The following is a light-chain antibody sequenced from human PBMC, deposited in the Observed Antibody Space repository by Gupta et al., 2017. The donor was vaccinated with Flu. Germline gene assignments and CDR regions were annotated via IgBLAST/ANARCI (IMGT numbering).Light chain of an antibody. CDR1: ELKRKF. V-gene: IGLV3-27*01. CDR3: SYVSTDRFV. Sequence: SSELTQPSSVSVYAGQTATITCSGDELKRKFGRWIQQKPGQTPVLVIYRDTERPSGIPERFSGSTSGTTGPLIINGVQVEEDAYYYCSYVSTDRFVFGGGTRVTVL. J-gene: IGLJ6*01. CDR2: RDT.